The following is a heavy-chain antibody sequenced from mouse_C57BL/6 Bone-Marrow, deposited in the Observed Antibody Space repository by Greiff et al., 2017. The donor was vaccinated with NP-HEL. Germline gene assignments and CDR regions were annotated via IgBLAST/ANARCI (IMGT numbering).Heavy chain of an antibody. D-gene: IGHD1-1*01. V-gene: IGHV1-69*01. Sequence: VQLQQSGAELVMPGASVKLSCKASGYTFTSYWMHWVKQRPGQGLEWIGEIDPSDSYTNYNQKFKGKSTLTVDKSSSTAYMQLSSLTSEDSAVYYCARFGGSGSSYGFAYWGQGTLVTVSA. CDR3: ARFGGSGSSYGFAY. J-gene: IGHJ3*01. CDR1: GYTFTSYW. CDR2: IDPSDSYT.